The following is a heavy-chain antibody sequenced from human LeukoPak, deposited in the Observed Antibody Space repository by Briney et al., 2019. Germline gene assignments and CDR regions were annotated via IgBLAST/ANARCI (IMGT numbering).Heavy chain of an antibody. CDR1: GFTFSSYG. J-gene: IGHJ4*02. V-gene: IGHV3-30*18. D-gene: IGHD6-13*01. CDR3: AKYGDSRSYCDY. Sequence: GRSLRLSCAASGFTFSSYGMHWVRQAPGKGLEWVAVISYDGSNKYYADSVKGRFTISRDNSKNTLYLQMNSLRAEDTAVYYCAKYGDSRSYCDYWGQGTLLTVPT. CDR2: ISYDGSNK.